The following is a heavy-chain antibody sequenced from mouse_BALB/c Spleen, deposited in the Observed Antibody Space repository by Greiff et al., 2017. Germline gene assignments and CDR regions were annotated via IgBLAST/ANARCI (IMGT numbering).Heavy chain of an antibody. CDR1: GYTFTSYW. D-gene: IGHD2-10*01. J-gene: IGHJ3*01. Sequence: VQLQQSGAELVRPGASVKLSCKASGYTFTSYWINWVKQRPGQGLEWIGNIYPSDSYTNYNQKFKDKATLTVDKSSSTAYMQLSSPTSEDSAVYYCARSFYGNYSWFAYWGQGTLVTVSA. CDR2: IYPSDSYT. CDR3: ARSFYGNYSWFAY. V-gene: IGHV1-69*02.